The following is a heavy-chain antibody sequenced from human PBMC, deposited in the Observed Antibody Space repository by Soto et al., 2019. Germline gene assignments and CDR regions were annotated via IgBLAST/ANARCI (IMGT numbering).Heavy chain of an antibody. D-gene: IGHD3-22*01. CDR1: GGSISSGGYS. CDR2: IYHSGST. V-gene: IGHV4-30-2*01. J-gene: IGHJ4*02. CDR3: ASAPPDYYDSSCYYYYVSY. Sequence: QLQLQESGSGLVKPSQTLSLTCAVSGGSISSGGYSWSWIRQPPGKGLEWMGYIYHSGSTYYNPSLKSRVTISVDRSKHQFPLKLSSGTAADTAVYYCASAPPDYYDSSCYYYYVSYWGRGTLVTVSS.